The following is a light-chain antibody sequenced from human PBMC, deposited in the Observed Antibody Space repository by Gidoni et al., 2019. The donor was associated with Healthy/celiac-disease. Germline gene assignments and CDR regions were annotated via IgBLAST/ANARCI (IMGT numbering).Light chain of an antibody. CDR2: AAS. J-gene: IGKJ1*01. CDR3: QQSYRTPPT. V-gene: IGKV1-39*01. Sequence: IQMTQSPSSLYASVGDRFTITCRASQSISSYLNWYQQKPGKAPKLLIYAASSLQSGVPSRFSGSGSGTDFTLTISSLQPVDVATYYCQQSYRTPPTFGQGTKVEIK. CDR1: QSISSY.